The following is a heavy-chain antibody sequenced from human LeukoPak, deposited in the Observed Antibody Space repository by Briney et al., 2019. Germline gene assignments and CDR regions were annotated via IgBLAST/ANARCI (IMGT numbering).Heavy chain of an antibody. J-gene: IGHJ4*02. CDR1: GGTFSSYA. CDR2: MNPNSGNT. Sequence: ASVKVSCKASGGTFSSYAINWVRQATGQGLEWMGWMNPNSGNTGYAQKFQGRVTITRNTSISTAYMELSSLRSEDTAVYYCARVTVSVEFGYWGQGTLVTVSS. D-gene: IGHD4-23*01. CDR3: ARVTVSVEFGY. V-gene: IGHV1-8*03.